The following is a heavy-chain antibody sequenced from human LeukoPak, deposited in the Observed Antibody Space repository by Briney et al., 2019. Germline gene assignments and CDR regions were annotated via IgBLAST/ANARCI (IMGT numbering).Heavy chain of an antibody. CDR2: ISYDGSNK. Sequence: PGGSLRLSCAASGFTFSSYGMHWVRQAPGKGLEWVAVISYDGSNKYYADSVKGRFTISRDNSENTLYLQMNSLRAEDTAVYYCAKDRALFAFQMDVWGQGTTVTVSS. J-gene: IGHJ6*02. V-gene: IGHV3-30*18. D-gene: IGHD3-3*01. CDR1: GFTFSSYG. CDR3: AKDRALFAFQMDV.